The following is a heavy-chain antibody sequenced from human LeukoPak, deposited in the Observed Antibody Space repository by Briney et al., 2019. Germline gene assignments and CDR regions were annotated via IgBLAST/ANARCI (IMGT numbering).Heavy chain of an antibody. CDR2: TYYRSKWNN. J-gene: IGHJ5*01. Sequence: SQNLSLTCAISGDSVSTNSATWTWLRQSPSRGLEWLGRTYYRSKWNNDYAVSMKSRITINPDTSKNQFSLQLNSVTPEDTAVYYCARLVGASWFDSWGRGTLVTVSS. CDR3: ARLVGASWFDS. V-gene: IGHV6-1*01. CDR1: GDSVSTNSAT. D-gene: IGHD1-26*01.